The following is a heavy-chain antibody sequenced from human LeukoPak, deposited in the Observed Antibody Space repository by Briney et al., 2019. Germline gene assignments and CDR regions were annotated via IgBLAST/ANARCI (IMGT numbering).Heavy chain of an antibody. CDR2: ISTSGGLSSV. D-gene: IGHD6-13*01. CDR3: ARDPRIAAAVFGY. V-gene: IGHV3-21*01. Sequence: GGSLRLSCAASGFIFSSFSVNWVRQAPGKGLEWVSSISTSGGLSSVYYADSVKGRFTISRDNAKNSLYLQMNSLRAEDTAVYYCARDPRIAAAVFGYWSQGTLVTVSS. J-gene: IGHJ4*02. CDR1: GFIFSSFS.